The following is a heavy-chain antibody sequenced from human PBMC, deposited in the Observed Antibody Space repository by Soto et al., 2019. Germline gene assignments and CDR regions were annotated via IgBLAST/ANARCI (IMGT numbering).Heavy chain of an antibody. CDR1: GGSISTYY. CDR3: ARMPFTGTNPPFDY. D-gene: IGHD2-8*02. V-gene: IGHV4-59*01. CDR2: VSYIGT. Sequence: SETLSLTCTVSGGSISTYYWRWIRHSPGKGLEMIGYVSYIGTIYNPSLRSRLTISLDTSRNQFSLELSSVTAADTAVYYCARMPFTGTNPPFDYWGRGILVTVSS. J-gene: IGHJ4*02.